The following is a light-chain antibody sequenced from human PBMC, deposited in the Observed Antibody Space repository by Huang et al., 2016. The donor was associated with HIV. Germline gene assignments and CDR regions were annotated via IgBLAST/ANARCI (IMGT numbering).Light chain of an antibody. Sequence: DIVMTQSPLSLPVTPGEPASISCRSSQSLLHSNGYKYLDWYLQKPGQSPKLLIYLGSNRASGVPDRFRGGGSGTDFTLKISRVEAEDVGIYYCMQVLQTPRTFGQGTKVEI. CDR3: MQVLQTPRT. CDR2: LGS. V-gene: IGKV2-28*01. J-gene: IGKJ1*01. CDR1: QSLLHSNGYKY.